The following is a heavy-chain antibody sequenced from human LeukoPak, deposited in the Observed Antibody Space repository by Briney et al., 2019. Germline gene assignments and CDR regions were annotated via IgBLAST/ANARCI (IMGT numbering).Heavy chain of an antibody. Sequence: SETLSLTCTVSGGSISSSSYYWGWIRQPPGKGLEWIGSIYYSGSTYYNPSLKSRVTISVDTSKNQFSLTLSSVTAADTAVYYCARQGRVGNWFDPWGQGTLVTVSS. D-gene: IGHD1-26*01. CDR2: IYYSGST. CDR3: ARQGRVGNWFDP. J-gene: IGHJ5*02. CDR1: GGSISSSSYY. V-gene: IGHV4-39*01.